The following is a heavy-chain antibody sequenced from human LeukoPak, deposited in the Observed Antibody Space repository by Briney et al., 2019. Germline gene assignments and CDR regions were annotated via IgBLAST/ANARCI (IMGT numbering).Heavy chain of an antibody. Sequence: SETLSLTCAVYGGSFSGYYWSWIRQPPGKGLEWIGEINHSGSTNYNPSLKSRVTISVDTSKNQFSLKLSSMTAADTAVYYCARYGLYGEPPFDYWGQGTLVTVSS. D-gene: IGHD4-17*01. CDR1: GGSFSGYY. CDR3: ARYGLYGEPPFDY. J-gene: IGHJ4*02. CDR2: INHSGST. V-gene: IGHV4-34*01.